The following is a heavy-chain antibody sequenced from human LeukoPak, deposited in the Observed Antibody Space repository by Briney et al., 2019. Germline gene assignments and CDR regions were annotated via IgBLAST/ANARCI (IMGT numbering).Heavy chain of an antibody. V-gene: IGHV4-30-4*01. D-gene: IGHD3-10*01. Sequence: SQTLSLTCTVSGGSISSGDYYWSWIRQPPGKGLEWIGYIYYSGSTYYNPSLKSRVTISVDTSKTQFSLKLSSVTAADTAVYYCARVVGFGEFSLDYWGQGTLVTVSS. CDR3: ARVVGFGEFSLDY. CDR1: GGSISSGDYY. J-gene: IGHJ4*02. CDR2: IYYSGST.